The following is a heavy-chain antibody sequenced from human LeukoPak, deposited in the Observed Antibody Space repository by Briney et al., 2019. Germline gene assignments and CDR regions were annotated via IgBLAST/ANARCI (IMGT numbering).Heavy chain of an antibody. V-gene: IGHV4-4*02. CDR1: GGSISSSNW. Sequence: SGTLSLTCAVSGGSISSSNWWSWVRQPPGKGLEWIGDVNHSGSTNYNPSLKSRVTISVDTSKNQFSLKLSSVTAADTAVYHCARVLSIVVVPGATFWFDPWGQGTLVTVSS. D-gene: IGHD2-2*01. J-gene: IGHJ5*02. CDR3: ARVLSIVVVPGATFWFDP. CDR2: VNHSGST.